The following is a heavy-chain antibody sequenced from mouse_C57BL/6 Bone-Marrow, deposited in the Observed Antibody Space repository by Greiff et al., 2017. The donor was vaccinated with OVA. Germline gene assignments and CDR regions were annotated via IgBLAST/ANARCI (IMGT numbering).Heavy chain of an antibody. J-gene: IGHJ4*01. CDR3: AGPIYYYGSSYVGDAMDY. Sequence: VNLVESGPELVKPGASVKISCKASGYTFTDYYINWVKQRPGQGLEWIGWIFPGSGSTYYNEKFKGKATLTVAKYSSTAYMLLSSLTSEDSAVYFCAGPIYYYGSSYVGDAMDYWGQGTSVTVSS. CDR2: IFPGSGST. V-gene: IGHV1-75*01. CDR1: GYTFTDYY. D-gene: IGHD1-1*01.